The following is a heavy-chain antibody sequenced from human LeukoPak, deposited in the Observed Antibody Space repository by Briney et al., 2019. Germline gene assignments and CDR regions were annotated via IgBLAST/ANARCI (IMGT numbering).Heavy chain of an antibody. Sequence: SGGSLRLSCAASGFTFSGYAMSWVRQAPGKGLEWVSAISGSGGSTYYADSVKGRFTISRDNSKNTLYLQMNSLRAEDTAVYYCAKDSKRRDGYNGGGYFDYWGQGTLVTVSS. CDR3: AKDSKRRDGYNGGGYFDY. CDR1: GFTFSGYA. D-gene: IGHD5-24*01. V-gene: IGHV3-23*01. CDR2: ISGSGGST. J-gene: IGHJ4*02.